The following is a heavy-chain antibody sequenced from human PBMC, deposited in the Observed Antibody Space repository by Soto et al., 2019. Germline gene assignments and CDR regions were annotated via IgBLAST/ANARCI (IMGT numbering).Heavy chain of an antibody. V-gene: IGHV1-69*12. D-gene: IGHD4-4*01. CDR1: GGTFSSSA. CDR2: IIPLFRTP. J-gene: IGHJ6*02. Sequence: QVQLVQSGAEMKEPGSSVKVSCKTSGGTFSSSAISWLRQAPGQGLEWMGGIIPLFRTPDYAQKFQGRVTTAADESTSTAYMAPSSLRFEDTAVSYCARDTDRLQFGGYYFCILDVWGQAPTFTVSS. CDR3: ARDTDRLQFGGYYFCILDV.